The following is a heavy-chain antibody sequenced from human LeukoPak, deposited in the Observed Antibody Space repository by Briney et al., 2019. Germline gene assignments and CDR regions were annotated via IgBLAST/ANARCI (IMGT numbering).Heavy chain of an antibody. CDR3: AKSFRDYGDYLAFDI. V-gene: IGHV3-74*01. Sequence: PGGSLRLSCAASGFTLSSYWMHWVRQAPGKGLVWVSRIHPDGSSTIYADSVKGRFTISRDNAKNSLYLQMNSLRAEDTAVYYCAKSFRDYGDYLAFDIWGQGTMVTVSS. CDR2: IHPDGSST. CDR1: GFTLSSYW. J-gene: IGHJ3*02. D-gene: IGHD4-17*01.